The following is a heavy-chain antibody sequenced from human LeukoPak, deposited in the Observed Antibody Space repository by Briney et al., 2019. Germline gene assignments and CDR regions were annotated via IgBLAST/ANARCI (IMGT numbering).Heavy chain of an antibody. Sequence: GESLKISCQGSGYNFRSSWVAWVRQTPGKGLEWMGIIFPADSSTRYSPSFQGQVTISADKSISTAYLHWSSLKASDSALYYCASRKSASYWYFDIWGRGTRVTVSS. V-gene: IGHV5-51*01. CDR3: ASRKSASYWYFDI. CDR2: IFPADSST. D-gene: IGHD3-16*01. J-gene: IGHJ2*01. CDR1: GYNFRSSW.